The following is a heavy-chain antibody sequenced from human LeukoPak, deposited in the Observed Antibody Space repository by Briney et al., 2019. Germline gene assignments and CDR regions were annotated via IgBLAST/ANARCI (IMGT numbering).Heavy chain of an antibody. V-gene: IGHV4-59*01. J-gene: IGHJ5*02. CDR2: SSYSGST. CDR1: GGSISSYY. Sequence: SETLSLTCTVSGGSISSYYYSWIRQPPGKGLEWIGYSSYSGSTNYNPSLKSQVTISVDTSKTQFSLRLTSVTAADTVVYYCARDAVAGTGYNWFDPWGQGTLVTVSS. D-gene: IGHD6-19*01. CDR3: ARDAVAGTGYNWFDP.